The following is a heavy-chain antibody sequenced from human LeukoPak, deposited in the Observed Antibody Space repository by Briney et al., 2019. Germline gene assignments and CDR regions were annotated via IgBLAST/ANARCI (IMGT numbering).Heavy chain of an antibody. Sequence: SETLSLTCTVSGGSISSYYWSWIRQPPGKGLEWIGYIYYSGSTNYNPSLKSRVTISVDTSKNQFSLKLSSVTAADTAVYYCARDRGYGSGSNCYMVFDYWGQGTLVTVSS. CDR3: ARDRGYGSGSNCYMVFDY. CDR1: GGSISSYY. J-gene: IGHJ4*02. CDR2: IYYSGST. V-gene: IGHV4-59*01. D-gene: IGHD2-15*01.